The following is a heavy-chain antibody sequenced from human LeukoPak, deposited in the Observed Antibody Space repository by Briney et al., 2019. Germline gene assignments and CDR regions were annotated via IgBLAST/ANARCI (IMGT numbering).Heavy chain of an antibody. D-gene: IGHD3-10*01. J-gene: IGHJ6*03. CDR1: GGSFSGYY. Sequence: KASETLSLTCAVYGGSFSGYYWSWIRQPPGKGLEWIGEINHSGSTNYNPSLKSRVTISVDTSKNQFSLKLSSVTAADTAVYYCARTRYSLLWFGELLIYYYMDVWGKGTTVTVSS. V-gene: IGHV4-34*01. CDR2: INHSGST. CDR3: ARTRYSLLWFGELLIYYYMDV.